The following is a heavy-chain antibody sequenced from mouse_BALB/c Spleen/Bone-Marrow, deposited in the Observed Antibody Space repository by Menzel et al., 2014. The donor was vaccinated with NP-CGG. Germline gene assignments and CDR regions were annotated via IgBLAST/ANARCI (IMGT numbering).Heavy chain of an antibody. D-gene: IGHD2-4*01. CDR2: ISGDGRYT. Sequence: EVKLMESGGGLVKSGGSLKLSCAASGFSFSNYGMSWVRQTPEKRLEWVATISGDGRYTFYSDSVKGRFTISRDNAKNNLYLQLSSLRSEDTALYYCARHAYYDQTEVSFVYWGQGTLVTASA. CDR3: ARHAYYDQTEVSFVY. J-gene: IGHJ3*01. CDR1: GFSFSNYG. V-gene: IGHV5-9-2*01.